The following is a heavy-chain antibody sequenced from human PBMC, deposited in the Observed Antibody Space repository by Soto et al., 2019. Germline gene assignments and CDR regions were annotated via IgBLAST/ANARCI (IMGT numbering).Heavy chain of an antibody. D-gene: IGHD3-3*01. V-gene: IGHV3-49*04. J-gene: IGHJ4*02. Sequence: GGSLRLSCTASGFTFGDYAMSWVRQAPGKGLEWVGFIRSKAYGGTTEYAASVKGRFTISRDDSKSIAYLQMNSLKTEDTAVYYCKSYSDSRSGYYGLFDSRDYWGQGTLVTVSS. CDR1: GFTFGDYA. CDR2: IRSKAYGGTT. CDR3: KSYSDSRSGYYGLFDSRDY.